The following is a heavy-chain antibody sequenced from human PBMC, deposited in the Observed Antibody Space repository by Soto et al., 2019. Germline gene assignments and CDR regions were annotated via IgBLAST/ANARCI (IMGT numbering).Heavy chain of an antibody. CDR1: GYSFTSYW. CDR2: IYPGDSDT. J-gene: IGHJ3*02. D-gene: IGHD4-17*01. CDR3: ASSADYGGTRTEAFDI. V-gene: IGHV5-51*01. Sequence: GESLKISCKGSGYSFTSYWIGWVRQMPGKGLEWMGIIYPGDSDTRYSPSFQGQVTISADKSISTAYLQWSSLKASDTATYYCASSADYGGTRTEAFDIWGQGTMATVSS.